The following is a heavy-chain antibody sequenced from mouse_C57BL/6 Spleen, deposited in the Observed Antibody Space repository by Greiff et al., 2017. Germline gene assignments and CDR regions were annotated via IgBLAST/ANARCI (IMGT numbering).Heavy chain of an antibody. V-gene: IGHV5-16*01. Sequence: EVKLMESEGGLVQPGSSMKLSCTACGFTFSDYYMAWVRQVPEKGLEWVANINYDGSSTYYLDSLKSRFIISRDNAKNILYLQMSSLKSEDTATYYCARERAPYYFDYWGQGTTLTVSS. CDR3: ARERAPYYFDY. CDR2: INYDGSST. D-gene: IGHD1-3*01. CDR1: GFTFSDYY. J-gene: IGHJ2*01.